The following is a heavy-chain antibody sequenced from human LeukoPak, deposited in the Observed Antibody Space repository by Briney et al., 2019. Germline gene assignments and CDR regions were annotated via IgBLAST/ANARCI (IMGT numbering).Heavy chain of an antibody. CDR1: GFTFSSYS. Sequence: GGSLRLSCAASGFTFSSYSMNWVRQAAGKGLEWVSYISSSTNTIYYADSVKGRFTISRDNAKNSLFLQMNSLRDEDTAVYYCARGGYGANDDAFDIWGQGTMVTVSS. D-gene: IGHD4-23*01. CDR3: ARGGYGANDDAFDI. CDR2: ISSSTNTI. V-gene: IGHV3-48*02. J-gene: IGHJ3*02.